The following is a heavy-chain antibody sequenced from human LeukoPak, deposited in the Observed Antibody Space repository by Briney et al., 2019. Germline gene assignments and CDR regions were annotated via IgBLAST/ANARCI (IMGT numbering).Heavy chain of an antibody. D-gene: IGHD3-10*01. CDR1: GFSFSFYS. J-gene: IGHJ4*02. Sequence: GGSLRLSCSASGFSFSFYSMIWVRQAPGKGLEWVSYISSTNSTIYYADSVKGRFSISRHNAKNTLYLQMNSLRAEDTAVYYCAKSGPPRWGIWFGEYWGQGTLVAVSS. CDR3: AKSGPPRWGIWFGEY. CDR2: ISSTNSTI. V-gene: IGHV3-48*01.